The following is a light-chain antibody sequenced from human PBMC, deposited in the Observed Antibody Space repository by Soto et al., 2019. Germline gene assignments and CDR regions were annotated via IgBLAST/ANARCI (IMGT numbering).Light chain of an antibody. CDR3: QQYNNWPPYT. Sequence: EIGMSQSPATLSVSPGERATLSCRASQSVGSGLSWYQQKPDQAPRLLIYGASTRATGIPARFSGSGSGTEFTLTISSLQSEDYAVYYCQQYNNWPPYTFCQGSKVDIK. CDR1: QSVGSG. J-gene: IGKJ2*01. CDR2: GAS. V-gene: IGKV3-15*01.